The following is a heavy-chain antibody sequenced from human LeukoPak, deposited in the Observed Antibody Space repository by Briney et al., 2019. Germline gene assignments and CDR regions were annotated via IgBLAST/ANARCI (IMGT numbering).Heavy chain of an antibody. CDR1: GFTFSSYG. V-gene: IGHV3-30*03. J-gene: IGHJ4*02. D-gene: IGHD2-2*01. Sequence: GGSLRLSCAASGFTFSSYGMHWVRQAPGKGLEWAAVISYDGGNKYYADSVKGRFTISRDNSKSTLYLQMNSLRAEDTAVYYCASIVVVPAASLEGYDYWGQGTLVTVSS. CDR3: ASIVVVPAASLEGYDY. CDR2: ISYDGGNK.